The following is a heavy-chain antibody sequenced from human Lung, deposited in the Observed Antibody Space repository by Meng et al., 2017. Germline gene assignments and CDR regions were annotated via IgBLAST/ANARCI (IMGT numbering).Heavy chain of an antibody. V-gene: IGHV1-18*01. CDR1: GYTFIRYG. D-gene: IGHD4-17*01. Sequence: QVQLVQSGAEVKKPGASVKVSCKASGYTFIRYGISWVRQAPGQGLEWMGWISTYNGNTNYAQKFQGRVTMTTDTSTSTAYMELRSLRSVDTAVYYCAVMGLYGDYDNWYFDLWGRGTLVTVSS. CDR3: AVMGLYGDYDNWYFDL. J-gene: IGHJ2*01. CDR2: ISTYNGNT.